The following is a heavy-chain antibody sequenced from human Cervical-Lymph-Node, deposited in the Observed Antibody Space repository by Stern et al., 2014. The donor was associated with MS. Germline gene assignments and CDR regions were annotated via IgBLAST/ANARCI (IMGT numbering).Heavy chain of an antibody. J-gene: IGHJ4*02. CDR1: GVSISTVGIH. Sequence: QVQLEESGPGLVKPSQALTLTCTVSGVSISTVGIHWSWIRQPPGKGLEWCAYVFYIGSTYYNPSLKSRVSISADASKNQFSLNLTSVTAADTALYYCARSDRLWGSFDYWGQGTLVAVSS. V-gene: IGHV4-31*03. CDR3: ARSDRLWGSFDY. D-gene: IGHD3-16*01. CDR2: VFYIGST.